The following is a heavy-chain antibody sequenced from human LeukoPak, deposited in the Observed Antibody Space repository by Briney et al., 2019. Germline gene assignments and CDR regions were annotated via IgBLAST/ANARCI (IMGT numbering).Heavy chain of an antibody. CDR1: GGSISSSSYY. V-gene: IGHV4-39*01. D-gene: IGHD6-19*01. J-gene: IGHJ4*02. CDR3: ARTYSSGWYISPDY. CDR2: IYYSGST. Sequence: PSETLSLTCTVSGGSISSSSYYWCWIRQPPGKGLEWIGSIYYSGSTYYNPSLKSRVTISVDTSKNQFSLKLSSVTAADTAVYYCARTYSSGWYISPDYWDQGTLVTVSS.